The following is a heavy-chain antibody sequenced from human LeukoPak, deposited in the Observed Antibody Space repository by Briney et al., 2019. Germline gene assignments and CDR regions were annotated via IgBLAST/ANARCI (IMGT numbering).Heavy chain of an antibody. V-gene: IGHV3-53*01. Sequence: PGGSLRLSCAASGFTVSSNYMSWVRQAPGKGLEWVSIIYSGGSTYYADSVKGRFTISRDNSKNTLYLQMNSLRAEDTAVYYCARGYLIGIHLEWGQGTLVTVSS. CDR2: IYSGGST. CDR3: ARGYLIGIHLE. D-gene: IGHD5-18*01. CDR1: GFTVSSNY. J-gene: IGHJ4*02.